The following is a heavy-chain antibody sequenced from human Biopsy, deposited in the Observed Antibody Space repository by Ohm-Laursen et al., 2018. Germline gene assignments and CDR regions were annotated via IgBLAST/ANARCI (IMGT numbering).Heavy chain of an antibody. CDR1: GGSFTGHY. D-gene: IGHD4-23*01. CDR2: ISYTGYT. CDR3: ARGSNDFGGLYFPR. V-gene: IGHV4-59*11. J-gene: IGHJ4*02. Sequence: TLSLTCTVSGGSFTGHYWSWIRQPPGKGLEWIGHISYTGYTSYNASLKSRVTISVDTSRNHFSLRLSSLTAAGTAVYYCARGSNDFGGLYFPRWGQGTLLTVSS.